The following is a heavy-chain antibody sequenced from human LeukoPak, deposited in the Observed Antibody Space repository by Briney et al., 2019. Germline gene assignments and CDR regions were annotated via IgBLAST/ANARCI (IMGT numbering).Heavy chain of an antibody. D-gene: IGHD3-22*01. J-gene: IGHJ5*02. Sequence: PGRSLRLSCAASGFTLSSYGMHWVRQAPGKGLEWVAVISYDGSNKYYADSVKGRFTISRDNSKNTLYLQMNSLRAEDTAVYYCANAEGDSSGYYHGWFDPWGQGTLVTVSS. V-gene: IGHV3-30*18. CDR2: ISYDGSNK. CDR1: GFTLSSYG. CDR3: ANAEGDSSGYYHGWFDP.